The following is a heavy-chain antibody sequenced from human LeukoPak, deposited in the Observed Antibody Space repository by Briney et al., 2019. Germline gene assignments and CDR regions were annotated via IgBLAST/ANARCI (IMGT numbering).Heavy chain of an antibody. V-gene: IGHV3-30*02. D-gene: IGHD2-2*01. Sequence: PGGSLRLSCAASGFTFSSYAMHWVRQAPGKGLEWVAFIRYDGGNKFYADSVKGRFTISRDTSKNTLYLQMNSLRTEDSAIYYCAKAGYCATTGCPDYYYMDVWGRGTTVTVSS. CDR2: IRYDGGNK. CDR1: GFTFSSYA. J-gene: IGHJ6*03. CDR3: AKAGYCATTGCPDYYYMDV.